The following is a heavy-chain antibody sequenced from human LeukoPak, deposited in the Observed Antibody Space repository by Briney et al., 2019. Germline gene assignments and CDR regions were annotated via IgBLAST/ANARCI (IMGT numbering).Heavy chain of an antibody. Sequence: GGPLRLSCAASGFIFSTYAIHWVRQAPGKGLEWVAVISYDGRNKYYADSVKGRFSISRDNSKNTLSLQMNSLRPEDTALYYCARDVSHYDRSGYSLDYWGQGTLVTVSS. J-gene: IGHJ4*02. CDR2: ISYDGRNK. V-gene: IGHV3-30*04. CDR3: ARDVSHYDRSGYSLDY. D-gene: IGHD3-22*01. CDR1: GFIFSTYA.